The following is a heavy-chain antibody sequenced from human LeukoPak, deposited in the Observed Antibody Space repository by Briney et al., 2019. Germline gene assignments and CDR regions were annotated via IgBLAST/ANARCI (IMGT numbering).Heavy chain of an antibody. D-gene: IGHD5-18*01. Sequence: SETLSLTCTVSGGSISSGSYYWSWIRQPAGKGLEWIGRIYTSGSTNYNPSLKSRVTISVDTSKNQFSLKLSSVTAADTAVYYCARALSWIQLWSDAFDIWGQGTMVTVSS. V-gene: IGHV4-61*02. CDR1: GGSISSGSYY. J-gene: IGHJ3*02. CDR2: IYTSGST. CDR3: ARALSWIQLWSDAFDI.